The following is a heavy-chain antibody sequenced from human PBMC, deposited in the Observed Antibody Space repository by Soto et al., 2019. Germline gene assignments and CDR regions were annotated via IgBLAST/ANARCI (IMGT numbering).Heavy chain of an antibody. J-gene: IGHJ5*02. CDR1: GGTFSSSA. D-gene: IGHD1-20*01. Sequence: QVQLVQAGAEVKKPGSSVKGSCKASGGTFSSSAISWVRQAPGQGLEWMGWIIPIFGTANYAQKFQGRVTITADDSTSTAYMERSSLRSEDTAVYYCARLPPNWNDPDWFAHWGQGTLVPVSS. CDR2: IIPIFGTA. CDR3: ARLPPNWNDPDWFAH. V-gene: IGHV1-69*01.